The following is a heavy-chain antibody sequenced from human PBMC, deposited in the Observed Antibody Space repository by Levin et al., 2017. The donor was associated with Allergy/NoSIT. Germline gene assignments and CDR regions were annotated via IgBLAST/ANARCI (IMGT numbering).Heavy chain of an antibody. D-gene: IGHD1-14*01. CDR1: GFTFSDYG. J-gene: IGHJ4*02. CDR3: NPGNQTHSDLHY. CDR2: IWHDGSND. V-gene: IGHV3-33*01. Sequence: GGSLRLSCAVSGFTFSDYGMHWVRQAPGKGLEWVAVIWHDGSNDWYIDSVKGRFTISRDDSKNPLYLQLNSLRVEDTAGYYCNPGNQTHSDLHYWGQGTLVTVSS.